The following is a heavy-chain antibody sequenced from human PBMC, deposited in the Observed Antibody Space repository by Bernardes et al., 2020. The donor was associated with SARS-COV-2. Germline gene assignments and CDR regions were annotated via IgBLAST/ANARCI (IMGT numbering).Heavy chain of an antibody. CDR1: GFTFSSYW. CDR2: IKQDGSEK. J-gene: IGHJ6*02. V-gene: IGHV3-7*01. D-gene: IGHD3-10*01. CDR3: AREGVLLWFGEPIFRYYGMDV. Sequence: GYLSPSRAASGFTFSSYWMSWVGPAPGKGLEWVANIKQDGSEKYYVDSVKGRFTISRDNAKNSLYLQMNSLRAEDTAVYYCAREGVLLWFGEPIFRYYGMDVWGQGTTVTVSS.